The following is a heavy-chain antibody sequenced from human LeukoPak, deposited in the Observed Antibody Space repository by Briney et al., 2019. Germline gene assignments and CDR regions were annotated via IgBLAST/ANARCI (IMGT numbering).Heavy chain of an antibody. CDR2: ISGSGGST. CDR1: GFAFISYA. J-gene: IGHJ6*02. CDR3: AKGTLPWFGSTRGVYYYGMDV. D-gene: IGHD3-10*01. Sequence: PGGSLRLSCAASGFAFISYAMAWVRQAPGKGLEWVSAISGSGGSTYYADSVKGRFTISRDNSKNTVHLQMDSLRAEDTAVYYCAKGTLPWFGSTRGVYYYGMDVWGQGTTVTVSS. V-gene: IGHV3-23*01.